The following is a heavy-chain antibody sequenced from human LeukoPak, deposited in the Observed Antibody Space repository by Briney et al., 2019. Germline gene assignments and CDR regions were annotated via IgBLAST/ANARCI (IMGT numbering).Heavy chain of an antibody. CDR1: GFTFSSYA. V-gene: IGHV3-23*01. D-gene: IGHD3-3*01. Sequence: WGSLRLSCAASGFTFSSYAMSWVRQAPGKGLEWVSAISGSGGSTYYADSVKGRFTISRDNSKNTLYLQMNSLRAEDTAVYYCAKDHNFWSGYYIDYWGQGTLVTVSS. CDR3: AKDHNFWSGYYIDY. J-gene: IGHJ4*02. CDR2: ISGSGGST.